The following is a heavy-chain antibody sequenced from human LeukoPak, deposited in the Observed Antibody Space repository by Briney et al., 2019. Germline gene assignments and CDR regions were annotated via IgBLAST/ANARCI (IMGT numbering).Heavy chain of an antibody. CDR2: INHSEST. CDR3: ARGRETWNEGQDAFHI. D-gene: IGHD1-1*01. V-gene: IGHV4-34*01. J-gene: IGHJ3*02. Sequence: PSETLSLTCAVYGGPFSGYYWSWIRQPPGKGLEWIAEINHSESTNCNPSLKSRVTISVDTSKNQFSLKLSSVTAADTAVYYCARGRETWNEGQDAFHIWGQGTMVTVSS. CDR1: GGPFSGYY.